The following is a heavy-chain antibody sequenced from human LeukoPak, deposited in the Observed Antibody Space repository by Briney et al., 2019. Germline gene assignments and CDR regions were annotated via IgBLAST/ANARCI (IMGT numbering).Heavy chain of an antibody. D-gene: IGHD5-24*01. CDR2: IYPGDSDT. J-gene: IGHJ3*02. Sequence: LGESLKISCKGSGYSFTSYWIGWVRQMPGKGLEWMGIIYPGDSDTRYSPSFQGQVTISADKSISTAYLQWSSLKASDTAMYYCAIVEMATIRAFDIWGQGTMVTVSS. V-gene: IGHV5-51*01. CDR3: AIVEMATIRAFDI. CDR1: GYSFTSYW.